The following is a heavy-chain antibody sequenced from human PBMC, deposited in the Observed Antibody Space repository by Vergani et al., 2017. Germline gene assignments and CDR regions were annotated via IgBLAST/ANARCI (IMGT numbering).Heavy chain of an antibody. V-gene: IGHV3-23*01. CDR2: ISGSGGST. D-gene: IGHD3-16*01. CDR1: GFTFSSYA. CDR3: ANSLGARVPQGYFQH. J-gene: IGHJ1*01. Sequence: EVQLLESGGGLVQPGGSLRLSCAASGFTFSSYAMSWVRQAPGKGLEWVSAISGSGGSTYYADSVKGRFTISRDNSKNTLYLQMNSLRAEDTAGYYCANSLGARVPQGYFQHWGQGTLVTVSS.